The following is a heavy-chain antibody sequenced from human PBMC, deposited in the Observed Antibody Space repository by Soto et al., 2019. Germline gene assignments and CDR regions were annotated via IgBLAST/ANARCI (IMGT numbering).Heavy chain of an antibody. D-gene: IGHD3-22*01. CDR1: GDSIRSSY. CDR3: ARDRAYYESSGLYFDY. CDR2: IYDSGST. J-gene: IGHJ4*02. V-gene: IGHV4-59*01. Sequence: SETLSLTCTVSGDSIRSSYWSWIRQPPGKGLGWIGYIYDSGSTNYNPSLKSRVTISVDTSKSQFSLKLSSVTAADTAVYYCARDRAYYESSGLYFDYWGQGTLVTVSS.